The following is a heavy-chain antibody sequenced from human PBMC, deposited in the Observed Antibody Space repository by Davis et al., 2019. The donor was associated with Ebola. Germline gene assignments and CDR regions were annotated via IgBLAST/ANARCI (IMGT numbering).Heavy chain of an antibody. Sequence: ASVKVSCKASGYTFTGYYLHWMRQAPGQGLEWMGWINPNSGGSSYAQKFQGRVTMTRDTSISTASMELSSLRSEDTAIYYCARDNEFCREGVCSMGNFDFWGQGTVVTVSS. CDR2: INPNSGGS. J-gene: IGHJ4*02. CDR1: GYTFTGYY. V-gene: IGHV1-2*02. CDR3: ARDNEFCREGVCSMGNFDF. D-gene: IGHD3-3*01.